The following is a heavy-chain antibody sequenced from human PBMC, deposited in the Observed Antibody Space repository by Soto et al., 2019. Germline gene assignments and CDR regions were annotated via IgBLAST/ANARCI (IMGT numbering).Heavy chain of an antibody. CDR2: IYSGGST. D-gene: IGHD3-10*01. J-gene: IGHJ6*04. Sequence: GGSLRLSCAASGFTFSSYAMSWVRQAPGKGLEWVSVIYSGGSTYYADSVKGRFTISRHNSKNTLYLQMNSLRAEDTAVYYCAREFYGSGRPSGMDVWGKGTTVTVSS. CDR3: AREFYGSGRPSGMDV. CDR1: GFTFSSYA. V-gene: IGHV3-53*04.